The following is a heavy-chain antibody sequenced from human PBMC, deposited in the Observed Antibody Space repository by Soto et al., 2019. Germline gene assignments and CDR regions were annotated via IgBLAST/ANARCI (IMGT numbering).Heavy chain of an antibody. CDR3: ARHQYTSVSMIRRVISYFDY. CDR1: GYTFTSYG. V-gene: IGHV1-18*01. J-gene: IGHJ4*02. CDR2: VSAYNGNT. Sequence: ASVKVSCKASGYTFTSYGISWVRQAPGQGLEWMGWVSAYNGNTNYAQKLQGRVTMTTDTSKNQFSLKLSSVTAADTAVYFCARHQYTSVSMIRRVISYFDYWGQGILVTVS. D-gene: IGHD3-10*01.